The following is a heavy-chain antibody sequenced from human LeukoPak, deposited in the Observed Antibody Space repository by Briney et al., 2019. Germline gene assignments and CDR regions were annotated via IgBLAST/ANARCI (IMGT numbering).Heavy chain of an antibody. CDR3: ARDHDYGFDY. D-gene: IGHD4-17*01. Sequence: GGSLRLSCAASGFTFSSYWMSWVRQAPGKGLEWVANIKQDGSDKYYVDSVKGRFAISRDNAKNSLYLQMNSLRDEDTAVYYCARDHDYGFDYWGQGTLVTVSS. J-gene: IGHJ4*02. V-gene: IGHV3-7*01. CDR2: IKQDGSDK. CDR1: GFTFSSYW.